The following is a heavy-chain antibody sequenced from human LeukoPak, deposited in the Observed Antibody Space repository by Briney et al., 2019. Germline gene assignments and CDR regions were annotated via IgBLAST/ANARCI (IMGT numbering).Heavy chain of an antibody. CDR3: ARGLSSYDFWSGYFYYYYYGMDV. J-gene: IGHJ6*02. D-gene: IGHD3-3*01. CDR2: IIPIFGTA. CDR1: GYTLTELS. Sequence: ASVKVSCKVSGYTLTELSMHWVRQAPGQGLEWMGGIIPIFGTANYAQKFQGRVTITADESTSTAYMELSSLRSEDTAVYYCARGLSSYDFWSGYFYYYYYGMDVWGQGTTVIVSS. V-gene: IGHV1-69*13.